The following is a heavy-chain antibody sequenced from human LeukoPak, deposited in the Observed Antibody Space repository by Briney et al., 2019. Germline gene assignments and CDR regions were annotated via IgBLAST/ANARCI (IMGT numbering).Heavy chain of an antibody. V-gene: IGHV4-34*01. CDR2: INHSGST. J-gene: IGHJ2*01. CDR3: ARHQGVVNL. Sequence: SETLSLTCAVYGGSFSGFFWTWIRQPPGKGLEWIGEINHSGSTNYNPSLKSRVTISVDTSKNQFSLKLSSVTVADTAVYYCARHQGVVNLWGRGSLVTVSS. D-gene: IGHD3-3*01. CDR1: GGSFSGFF.